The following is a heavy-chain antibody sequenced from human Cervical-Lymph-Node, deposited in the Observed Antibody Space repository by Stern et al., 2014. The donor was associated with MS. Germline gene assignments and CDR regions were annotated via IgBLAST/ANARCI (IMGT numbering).Heavy chain of an antibody. J-gene: IGHJ4*02. CDR2: IDWDGYK. D-gene: IGHD7-27*01. V-gene: IGHV2-70*01. CDR1: GFSLTTTGMC. Sequence: QVTLKESGPALVKPTQTLTLTCTFSGFSLTTTGMCVTWIRQPPGNGLEWLALIDWDGYKYYSTSLKTRLTISQDTSKSQVVLTMTNMDPVDTATYFCARTPGQTNTWGLDYWGQGALVTVSS. CDR3: ARTPGQTNTWGLDY.